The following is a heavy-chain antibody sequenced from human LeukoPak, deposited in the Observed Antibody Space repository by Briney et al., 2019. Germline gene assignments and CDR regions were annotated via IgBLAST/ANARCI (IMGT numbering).Heavy chain of an antibody. CDR3: ARIRRGWSQNWDY. CDR2: IKQDGSEK. J-gene: IGHJ4*02. CDR1: GFTFSSYW. Sequence: GGSLRLSCAASGFTFSSYWMSWVRQAPGKGLEWVANIKQDGSEKYYVDSVKGRVTISRDNAKNSLYLQMNSLRAEDTAVYYCARIRRGWSQNWDYWGQGTLVTVSS. V-gene: IGHV3-7*01. D-gene: IGHD6-19*01.